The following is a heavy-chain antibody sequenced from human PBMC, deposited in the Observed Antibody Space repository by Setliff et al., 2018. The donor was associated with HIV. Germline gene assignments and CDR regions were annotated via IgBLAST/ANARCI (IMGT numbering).Heavy chain of an antibody. J-gene: IGHJ5*02. CDR2: INEGGNT. D-gene: IGHD3-10*01. CDR3: ARRPISPYTLTTGMLDP. V-gene: IGHV4-34*01. CDR1: GGSFSGYY. Sequence: SETLSLTCGVYGGSFSGYYWTWIRQPPGKGLQWIGEINEGGNTNYDPSLKSRATMSVDTSKNQISLRLISLTAADTAVYYCARRPISPYTLTTGMLDPWGQGTPVTVSS.